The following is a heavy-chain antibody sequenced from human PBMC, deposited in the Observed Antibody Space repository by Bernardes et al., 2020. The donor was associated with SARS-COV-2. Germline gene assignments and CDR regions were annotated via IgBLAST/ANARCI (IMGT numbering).Heavy chain of an antibody. D-gene: IGHD3-22*01. J-gene: IGHJ4*02. CDR2: IYYSGST. CDR3: ARVGLYDSSAWADS. CDR1: GGSISSYY. V-gene: IGHV4-59*01. Sequence: SETLSLTCTVSGGSISSYYWSWIRQPPGKGLEWIGYIYYSGSTNSNPSLKSRVTISVDTSKNQFSLKLSSVTAADTAVYYCARVGLYDSSAWADSWGQGTLVTVSS.